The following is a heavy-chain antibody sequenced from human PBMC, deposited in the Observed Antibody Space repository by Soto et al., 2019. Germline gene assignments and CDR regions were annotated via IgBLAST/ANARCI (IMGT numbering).Heavy chain of an antibody. CDR2: ISGSGGST. V-gene: IGHV3-23*01. CDR1: GFTFSSYA. CDR3: VRTSLVVAAATREDY. Sequence: GGSLRLSCAASGFTFSSYAMSWVRQAPGKGLEWVSAISGSGGSTYYADSVKGRFTISRDNSKNTLYLQMNSLRAEDTALYYCVRTSLVVAAATREDYWGQGTLVTVSS. J-gene: IGHJ4*02. D-gene: IGHD2-15*01.